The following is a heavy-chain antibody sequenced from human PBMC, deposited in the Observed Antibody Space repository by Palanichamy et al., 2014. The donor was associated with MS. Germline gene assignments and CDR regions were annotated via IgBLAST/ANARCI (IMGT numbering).Heavy chain of an antibody. V-gene: IGHV3-30*02. D-gene: IGHD1-26*01. CDR2: IRYDESKE. CDR1: GFTFNTFG. J-gene: IGHJ4*02. Sequence: QVQLVESGGGVVQPGGSLRLSCAASGFTFNTFGFHWVRQAPGKGLEWVAFIRYDESKEFYGDSVKGRFTISRDNTRNTLYLQMNSLRTEDTAVYYCAKGIPKGVYSGTYEIDYWGQGTLVTVSS. CDR3: AKGIPKGVYSGTYEIDY.